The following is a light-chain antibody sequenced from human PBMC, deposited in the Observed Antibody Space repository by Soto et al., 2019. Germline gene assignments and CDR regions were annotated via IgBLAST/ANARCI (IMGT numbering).Light chain of an antibody. CDR2: EVS. J-gene: IGLJ1*01. CDR3: SSYTSSSTYV. CDR1: SSDVGTYNY. Sequence: QSALTQPASVSGSPGQSITSSCTGTSSDVGTYNYVSWYQLHPGKAPKLMVYEVSNRPSGVSNRFSGSKSGNTASLTISGLQAEDEADYHCSSYTSSSTYVFGTGTKVTVL. V-gene: IGLV2-14*01.